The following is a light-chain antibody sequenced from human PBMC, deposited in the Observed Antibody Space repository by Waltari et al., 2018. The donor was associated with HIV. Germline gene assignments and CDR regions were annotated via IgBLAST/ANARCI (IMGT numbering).Light chain of an antibody. J-gene: IGLJ2*01. CDR3: CSYAGRITSVV. CDR2: EVN. Sequence: QSALTQPASVSGSPGQSITISCTGTSSDVGGYNLVSWYQQHPGKAPKLMIYEVNKRPSGVSNRFSGSKSGKTASLTISGLQAEDEGYYYCCSYAGRITSVVFGGGTKLTVL. V-gene: IGLV2-23*02. CDR1: SSDVGGYNL.